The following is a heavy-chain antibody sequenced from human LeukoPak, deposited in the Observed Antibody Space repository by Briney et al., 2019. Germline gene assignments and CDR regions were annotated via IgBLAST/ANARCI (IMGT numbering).Heavy chain of an antibody. V-gene: IGHV4-61*08. CDR3: ARGRYDILTGYSILPPLYYFDY. D-gene: IGHD3-9*01. CDR1: GGSISSGGYY. Sequence: SETLSLTCAVSGGSISSGGYYWSWIRQPPGKGLEWIGYIYYSGSTNYNPSLKSRVTISVDTSKNQFSLKLSSVTAADTAVYYCARGRYDILTGYSILPPLYYFDYWGQGTLVTVSS. J-gene: IGHJ4*02. CDR2: IYYSGST.